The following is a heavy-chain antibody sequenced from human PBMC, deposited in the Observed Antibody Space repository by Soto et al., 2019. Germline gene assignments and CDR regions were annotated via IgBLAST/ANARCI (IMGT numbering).Heavy chain of an antibody. Sequence: GGSLRLSCAASGFTFSSYAMHWVRQAPGKGLEWVALISYDGGIEYYADSVKGRFTISRDSSKNTLSLQMNSLRAEDTAVYYCAKWALSAHSGYHSAPLDYWGQGT. J-gene: IGHJ4*02. CDR2: ISYDGGIE. CDR1: GFTFSSYA. CDR3: AKWALSAHSGYHSAPLDY. V-gene: IGHV3-30*18. D-gene: IGHD5-12*01.